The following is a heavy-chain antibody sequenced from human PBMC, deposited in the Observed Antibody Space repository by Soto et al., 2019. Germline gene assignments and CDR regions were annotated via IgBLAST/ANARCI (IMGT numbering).Heavy chain of an antibody. CDR2: IIPIFGTA. V-gene: IGHV1-69*12. D-gene: IGHD5-18*01. J-gene: IGHJ6*02. CDR3: ASHSYGYFPHYYHGMDV. Sequence: QVQLVQSGAEVKKPGSSVKVSCKASGGTFSSYASSWVRQAPGQGLEWMGGIIPIFGTANYAQKFQGRVTITADESTSXXSMELSSLRSEDTAVYYCASHSYGYFPHYYHGMDVWGQGTTVTVSS. CDR1: GGTFSSYA.